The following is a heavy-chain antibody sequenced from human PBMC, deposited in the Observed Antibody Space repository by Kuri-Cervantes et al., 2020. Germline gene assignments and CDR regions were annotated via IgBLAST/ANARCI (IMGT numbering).Heavy chain of an antibody. Sequence: GESLKISCAASGFTFSSYSMNWVRQAPGKGLEWVSSISSSSSYIYYADSVKGRFTISRDNAKNSLYLQMNSLRAEDTAVYYCARGHSSGWYRGSNYGMDVWGQGTTVTVSS. V-gene: IGHV3-21*01. J-gene: IGHJ6*02. CDR1: GFTFSSYS. CDR3: ARGHSSGWYRGSNYGMDV. CDR2: ISSSSSYI. D-gene: IGHD6-19*01.